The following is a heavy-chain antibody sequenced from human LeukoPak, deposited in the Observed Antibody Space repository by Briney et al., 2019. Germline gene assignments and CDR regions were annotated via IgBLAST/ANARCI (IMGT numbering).Heavy chain of an antibody. V-gene: IGHV1-18*01. D-gene: IGHD1-1*01. CDR1: GYTSSSYG. CDR2: ISAYNDNT. J-gene: IGHJ5*02. CDR3: ARDVPGSIGTTARFDP. Sequence: GASVKVSCKSSGYTSSSYGISWIRQANGQGLEWMGWISAYNDNTNYAQIFQGRVTMTTDTSTSTAYMELRSLRSNDTAVYYCARDVPGSIGTTARFDPWGQGTLVIVSS.